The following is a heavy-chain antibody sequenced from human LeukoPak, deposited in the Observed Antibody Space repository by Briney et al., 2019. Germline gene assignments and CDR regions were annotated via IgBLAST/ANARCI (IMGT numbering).Heavy chain of an antibody. D-gene: IGHD3-9*01. CDR3: ARDIPLLRYFDWFPF. CDR1: GFTFSDYY. Sequence: PGGSLRLSCAASGFTFSDYYMSWIRQAPGKGLEGGSYISSSGSTIYYADSVKGRFTISRDNAKNSLYLQMNSLRAEDTAVYYCARDIPLLRYFDWFPFWGQGTLVTVSS. CDR2: ISSSGSTI. V-gene: IGHV3-11*01. J-gene: IGHJ4*02.